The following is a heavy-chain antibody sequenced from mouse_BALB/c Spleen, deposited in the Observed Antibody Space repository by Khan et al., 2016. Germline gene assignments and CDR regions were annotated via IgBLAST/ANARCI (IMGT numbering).Heavy chain of an antibody. J-gene: IGHJ4*01. V-gene: IGHV3-1*02. CDR2: IHYSGST. CDR1: GYSITSGYS. Sequence: EVQLQESGPDLVKSSQSLSLTCTFTGYSITSGYSWHWIRQFPGNKLEWMGYIHYSGSTNYNPSLQSRISITRDTSKNQFFLQLNSVTTEDTATYYCASGGPSYAMDYGGQGTSVTVSS. CDR3: ASGGPSYAMDY.